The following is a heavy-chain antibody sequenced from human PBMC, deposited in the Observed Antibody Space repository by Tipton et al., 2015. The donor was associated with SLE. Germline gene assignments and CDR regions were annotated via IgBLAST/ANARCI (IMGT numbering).Heavy chain of an antibody. CDR2: VYHSGDT. D-gene: IGHD3-10*01. CDR1: GYSIGSGYY. CDR3: ARDASNYYASPLDGFDT. Sequence: LRLSCTVSGYSIGSGYYWGWVRQPPGKGLEWIGCVYHSGDTFYNPSLKSRLTFSVDTSKNQFSVTLSSVTAADTAIYYCARDASNYYASPLDGFDTWGQGTMVTVSS. V-gene: IGHV4-38-2*02. J-gene: IGHJ3*02.